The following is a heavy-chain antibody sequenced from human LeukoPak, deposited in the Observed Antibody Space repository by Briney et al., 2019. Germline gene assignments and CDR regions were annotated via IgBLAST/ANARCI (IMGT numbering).Heavy chain of an antibody. J-gene: IGHJ3*02. Sequence: PGESLKISCKGSGYSFTSYWIGWVRQMPGKGLEWMGIIYPGDSDTRYSPSFQGQVTISADKSISTAYLQWSSLKASDTAMYYCARPDGGSYYLVDAFDIWGQGTMVTVSS. V-gene: IGHV5-51*01. D-gene: IGHD1-26*01. CDR1: GYSFTSYW. CDR3: ARPDGGSYYLVDAFDI. CDR2: IYPGDSDT.